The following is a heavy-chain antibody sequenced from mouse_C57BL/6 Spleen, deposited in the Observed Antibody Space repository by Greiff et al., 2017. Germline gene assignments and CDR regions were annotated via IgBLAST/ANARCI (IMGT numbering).Heavy chain of an antibody. D-gene: IGHD2-4*01. CDR2: ISDGGSYT. Sequence: DVMLVESGGGLVKPGGSLKLSCAASGFTFSSYAMSWVRQTPEKRLEWVATISDGGSYTYYPDNVKGRFTISRDNAKNNLYLQMSHLKSEDTAMYYCARERSYDYDYFDYWGQGTTLTVSS. CDR3: ARERSYDYDYFDY. V-gene: IGHV5-4*01. J-gene: IGHJ2*01. CDR1: GFTFSSYA.